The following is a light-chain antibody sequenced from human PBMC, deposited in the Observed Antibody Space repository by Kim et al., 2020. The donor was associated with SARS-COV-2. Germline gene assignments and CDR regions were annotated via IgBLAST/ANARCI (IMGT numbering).Light chain of an antibody. CDR2: GNS. J-gene: IGLJ2*01. CDR1: GCNIGAGYD. V-gene: IGLV1-40*01. CDR3: QSYDSSLSGPVV. Sequence: VTSSCTGSGCNIGAGYDVHWYQQLPGTAPKLLIYGNSNRPSGVPDRFSGSKSGTSASLAITGLQAEDEADYYCQSYDSSLSGPVVFGGGTQLTVL.